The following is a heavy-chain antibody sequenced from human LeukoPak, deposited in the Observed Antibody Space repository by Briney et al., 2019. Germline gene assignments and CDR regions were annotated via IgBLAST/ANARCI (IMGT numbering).Heavy chain of an antibody. V-gene: IGHV1-18*04. CDR3: ARGGVSSAYVDY. Sequence: ASVTVSCKASGYTFINYGITWVRQAPGQGLEWMGWICGYNDNTNYAQNLQGRVTMSADTSTNTTYMELRGLRFDDTAVYYCARGGVSSAYVDYWGQGTLVSVSS. J-gene: IGHJ4*02. CDR2: ICGYNDNT. D-gene: IGHD3-22*01. CDR1: GYTFINYG.